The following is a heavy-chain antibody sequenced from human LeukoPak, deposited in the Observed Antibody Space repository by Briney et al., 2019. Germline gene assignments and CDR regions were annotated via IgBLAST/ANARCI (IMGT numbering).Heavy chain of an antibody. CDR2: IIPIFGTA. CDR1: GGTFSSYA. D-gene: IGHD4-23*01. J-gene: IGHJ6*03. CDR3: ASKDTVGYYYYMDV. Sequence: SVKVSCKASGGTFSSYAISWVRQAPGQGLEWMGGIIPIFGTANYAQKFQGRVTITADKSTSTAYMELSSLRSEDTAVYYCASKDTVGYYYYMDVWGKGTTVTVSS. V-gene: IGHV1-69*06.